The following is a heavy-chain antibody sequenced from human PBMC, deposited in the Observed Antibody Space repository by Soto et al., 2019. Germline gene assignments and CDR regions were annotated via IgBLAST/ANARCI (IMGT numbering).Heavy chain of an antibody. J-gene: IGHJ6*03. D-gene: IGHD3-9*01. CDR3: ARGLRYDILTGYYSYYYYHYMDV. CDR1: QYTFTSYD. CDR2: MNPNTLNT. V-gene: IGHV1-8*01. Sequence: ASVKVSCKASQYTFTSYDINWVRQATGQGLEWMGWMNPNTLNTGYAQKFQGRVTMTGNTSISTAYMELSSLRSEDTAVYYCARGLRYDILTGYYSYYYYHYMDVWGKGTTVTVSS.